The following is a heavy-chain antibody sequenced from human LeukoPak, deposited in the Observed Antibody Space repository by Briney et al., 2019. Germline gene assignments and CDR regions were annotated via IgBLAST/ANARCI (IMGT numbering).Heavy chain of an antibody. CDR1: GGTFSSYA. D-gene: IGHD6-13*01. V-gene: IGHV1-69*04. CDR2: IIPILGIA. CDR3: ARDMGDSSSWFYYYYYGMDV. J-gene: IGHJ6*02. Sequence: GASVKVSCKASGGTFSSYAISWVRQAPGQGLEWMGRIIPILGIANYAQKFQGRVTITADKSTSTAYMELSSLRSEDTAVYYCARDMGDSSSWFYYYYYGMDVWGQGTTVTVSS.